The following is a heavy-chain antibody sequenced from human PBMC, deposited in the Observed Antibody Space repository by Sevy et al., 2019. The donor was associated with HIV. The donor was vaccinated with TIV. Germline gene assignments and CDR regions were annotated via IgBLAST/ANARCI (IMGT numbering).Heavy chain of an antibody. Sequence: ASVKVSCKASGGTFSSYAISWVRQAPGQGLEWMGRIIPIVGIANYAQKFQGRVTITADKSTSTAYMELSSLRSEDTAVYYCAREPCSGGSCYSPTYYYGMDVWGQGTTVTVSS. CDR1: GGTFSSYA. CDR2: IIPIVGIA. J-gene: IGHJ6*02. CDR3: AREPCSGGSCYSPTYYYGMDV. V-gene: IGHV1-69*04. D-gene: IGHD2-15*01.